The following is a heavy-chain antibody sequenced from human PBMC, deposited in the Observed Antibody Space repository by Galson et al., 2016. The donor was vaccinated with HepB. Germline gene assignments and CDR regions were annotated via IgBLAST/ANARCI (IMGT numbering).Heavy chain of an antibody. CDR3: ARDRYLRLGDSDYDGMDV. CDR1: GYTLSDYH. D-gene: IGHD3-16*01. Sequence: SVKVSCKASGYTLSDYHMHWVRQAPGQGLEWMGWINPSGDTHHAQKFPDWETMTRNTSISKAYMEQRRLRVDDAAVYFCARDRYLRLGDSDYDGMDVWGQGTTVTVSS. CDR2: INPSGDT. J-gene: IGHJ6*02. V-gene: IGHV1-2*04.